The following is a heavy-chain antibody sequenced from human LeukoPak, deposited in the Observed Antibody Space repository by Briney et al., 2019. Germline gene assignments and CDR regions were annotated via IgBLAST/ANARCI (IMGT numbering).Heavy chain of an antibody. CDR3: ARVRGSVGLTASYIDY. D-gene: IGHD3-10*01. Sequence: GGSLRLSCAASGFTFSSYGMDWVRQAPGKGLEWVAAIWYDGSNKHYADSVKGRFTISRDNSKNTLYLQMNSLRAEDTAVYYCARVRGSVGLTASYIDYWGQGTLVTVSS. V-gene: IGHV3-33*01. J-gene: IGHJ4*02. CDR1: GFTFSSYG. CDR2: IWYDGSNK.